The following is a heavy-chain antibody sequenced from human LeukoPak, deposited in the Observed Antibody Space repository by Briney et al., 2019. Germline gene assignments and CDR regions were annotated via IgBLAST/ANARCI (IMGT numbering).Heavy chain of an antibody. Sequence: GGSLRLSCAASGFTFSSYAMSWVRQAPGKGLEWVAVISYDGSNKYYADSVKGRFTISRDNSKNTLYLQMNSLRAEDTAVYYCARGLLGYCSGGSCQNDAFDIWGQGTMVTVSS. CDR1: GFTFSSYA. CDR2: ISYDGSNK. CDR3: ARGLLGYCSGGSCQNDAFDI. V-gene: IGHV3-30-3*01. D-gene: IGHD2-15*01. J-gene: IGHJ3*02.